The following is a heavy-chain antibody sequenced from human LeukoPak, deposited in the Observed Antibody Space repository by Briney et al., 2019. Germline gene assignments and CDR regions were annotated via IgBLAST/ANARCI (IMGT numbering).Heavy chain of an antibody. Sequence: PGGSLRLSCAASGFTFSSYGMHWVRQAPGKGLEWVAFIRYDGSRKYYADSLKGRFTISRDNSKNTLYLEMNSLRAEDTAVYFCARDYCSGGSCFGLHYYYYMGVWGKGATVTVSS. CDR2: IRYDGSRK. J-gene: IGHJ6*03. CDR1: GFTFSSYG. D-gene: IGHD2-15*01. CDR3: ARDYCSGGSCFGLHYYYYMGV. V-gene: IGHV3-30*02.